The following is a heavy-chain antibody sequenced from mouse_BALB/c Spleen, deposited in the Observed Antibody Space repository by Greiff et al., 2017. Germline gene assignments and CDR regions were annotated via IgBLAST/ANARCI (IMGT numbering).Heavy chain of an antibody. CDR2: ICGGGST. V-gene: IGHV2-6-5*01. CDR3: AKSSSYYDYDEAY. J-gene: IGHJ3*01. Sequence: QVQLKESGPGLVAPSQSLSITCTVSGFSLTDYGVSWIRQPPGKGLEWLGVICGGGSTYYNSALKSRLCISKDNSKSQVFLKMNSLQTDDNAMYYCAKSSSYYDYDEAYWGQGTLVTVSA. CDR1: GFSLTDYG. D-gene: IGHD2-4*01.